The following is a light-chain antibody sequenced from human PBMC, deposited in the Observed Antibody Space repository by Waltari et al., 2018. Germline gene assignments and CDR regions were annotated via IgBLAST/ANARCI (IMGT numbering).Light chain of an antibody. CDR2: QGN. Sequence: NLMLTQPHSVSESPGKPVTLSCTPSIGTIATHYVPCDHQRPGGSPTTVLYQGNQRPYGVPDRFSGSIDTSSDSASLTISGLRPEDEADYYCQSYDNNNPVVFGGGTKLIVL. CDR1: IGTIATHY. J-gene: IGLJ2*01. V-gene: IGLV6-57*01. CDR3: QSYDNNNPVV.